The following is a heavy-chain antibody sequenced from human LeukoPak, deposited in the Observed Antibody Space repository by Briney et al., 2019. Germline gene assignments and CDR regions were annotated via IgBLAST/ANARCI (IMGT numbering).Heavy chain of an antibody. CDR1: GYTLTELS. CDR3: ATVLPSKWFGELLYS. V-gene: IGHV1-24*01. CDR2: FDTEDGET. D-gene: IGHD3-10*01. J-gene: IGHJ4*02. Sequence: ASVTVSCKVSGYTLTELSIHWERQAAGKGREWVGGFDTEDGETIYAQKFQGRVTMIEDTSTDTAYMEVSSLRSEDTAVYFCATVLPSKWFGELLYSWGQGTLVTVSS.